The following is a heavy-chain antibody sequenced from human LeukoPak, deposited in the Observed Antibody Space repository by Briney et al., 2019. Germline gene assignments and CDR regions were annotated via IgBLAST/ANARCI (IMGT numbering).Heavy chain of an antibody. D-gene: IGHD4-17*01. Sequence: GASVTVSCKASGGTFSSYAISWVRQAPGQGLEWMGGIIPIFGTANYAQKFQGRVTITADESTSTAYMELSSLRSEDTAVYYCAGTRGYGDYDGGYWGQGTLVTVSS. V-gene: IGHV1-69*01. CDR2: IIPIFGTA. J-gene: IGHJ4*02. CDR1: GGTFSSYA. CDR3: AGTRGYGDYDGGY.